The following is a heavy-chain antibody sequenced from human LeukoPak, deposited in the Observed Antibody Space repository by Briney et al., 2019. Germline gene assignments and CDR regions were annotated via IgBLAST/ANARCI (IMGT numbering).Heavy chain of an antibody. Sequence: SETLSLTCTVSGYSISSGYYWGWIRQPPGKGLEWIGSIYHSGSTYYNPSLKSRVTISVDTSKNQFSLKLSSVTAADTAVYYCARGQTTMIVVPDAFDIWGQGTMVTVSS. V-gene: IGHV4-38-2*02. CDR2: IYHSGST. J-gene: IGHJ3*02. CDR1: GYSISSGYY. D-gene: IGHD3-22*01. CDR3: ARGQTTMIVVPDAFDI.